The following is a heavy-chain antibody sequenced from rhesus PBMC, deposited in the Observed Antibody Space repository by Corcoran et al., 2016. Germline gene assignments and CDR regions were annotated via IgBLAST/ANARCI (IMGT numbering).Heavy chain of an antibody. CDR1: GRSISDGYY. CDR2: IYGSGGAT. CDR3: ARDCSGVYPYVDY. J-gene: IGHJ4*01. D-gene: IGHD2-27*01. Sequence: QLQLQESGPGLVKPSATMSLTCAVSGRSISDGYYWNWIGQPPGKGLGLIGYIYGSGGATNYKPPLNNRVTISIDTSKNQFSLKLSSVTAADTAVYDCARDCSGVYPYVDYWGQGVLVTVSS. V-gene: IGHV4-106*01.